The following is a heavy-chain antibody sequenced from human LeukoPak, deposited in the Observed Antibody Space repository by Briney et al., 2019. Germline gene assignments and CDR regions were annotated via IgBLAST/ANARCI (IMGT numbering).Heavy chain of an antibody. CDR1: GYTFTSYG. Sequence: ASVKVSCKASGYTFTSYGISWVRQAPGQGLEWMGWISAYNGNTNYAQKLQGRVTMTTDTSTSTVYMELRSLRSDDTAVYYCARDRGYGWVDYWGQGTLVTVSS. V-gene: IGHV1-18*01. CDR3: ARDRGYGWVDY. D-gene: IGHD6-25*01. CDR2: ISAYNGNT. J-gene: IGHJ4*02.